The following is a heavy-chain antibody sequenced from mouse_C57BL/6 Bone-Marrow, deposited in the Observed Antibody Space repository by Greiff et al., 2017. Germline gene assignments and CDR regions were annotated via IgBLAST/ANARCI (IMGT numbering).Heavy chain of an antibody. CDR3: AGTTVGYYAMDY. J-gene: IGHJ4*01. CDR1: GYSFTDYN. D-gene: IGHD1-1*01. CDR2: INPNYGTT. Sequence: VHVKQSGPELVKPGASVKISCKASGYSFTDYNMNWVKQSNGKSLEWIGVINPNYGTTSYNQKFKGKATLTVDQSSSTAYMQLNSLTSEDSAVYYCAGTTVGYYAMDYWGQGTSVTVSS. V-gene: IGHV1-39*01.